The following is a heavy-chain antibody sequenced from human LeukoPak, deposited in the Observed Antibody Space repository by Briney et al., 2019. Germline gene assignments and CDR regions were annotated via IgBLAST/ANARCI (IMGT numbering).Heavy chain of an antibody. CDR2: ISSCSSYI. CDR1: GFTFSSYS. Sequence: GGSLRLSCAASGFTFSSYSVNWVRQAPGKGLEWVSSISSCSSYIYYADSVKGRFTISRDNAKNSLYLRMNSLRAEDTAVYYCAREARDGYNLDYWGQGTLVTVSS. J-gene: IGHJ4*02. D-gene: IGHD5-24*01. V-gene: IGHV3-21*01. CDR3: AREARDGYNLDY.